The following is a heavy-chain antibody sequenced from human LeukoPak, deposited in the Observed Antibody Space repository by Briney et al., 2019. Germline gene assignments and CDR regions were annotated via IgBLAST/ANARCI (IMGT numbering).Heavy chain of an antibody. CDR2: ISWNSGSI. V-gene: IGHV3-9*01. J-gene: IGHJ5*02. CDR3: AKDFHSNYVRSWFDP. D-gene: IGHD4-4*01. Sequence: GGSLRLSCAASGFTFDDYAMHWVRQAPGKGLEWVSGISWNSGSIGYADSVKGRFTISRDNAKNSLYLQMNSLRAEDTALYYCAKDFHSNYVRSWFDPWGQGTLVTVSS. CDR1: GFTFDDYA.